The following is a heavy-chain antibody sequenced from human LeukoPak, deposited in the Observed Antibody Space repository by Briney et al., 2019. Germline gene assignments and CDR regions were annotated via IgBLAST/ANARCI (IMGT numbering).Heavy chain of an antibody. J-gene: IGHJ4*02. Sequence: ASVKVSCKASGYTFSSYGISWVRQAPGQGLEWMGWISASDGDTNYAQKLQGRVTMTTDTSTSTAYVELRSLRSDDTAVYFCARDYYGTPPLDYWGQGTLVTVSS. CDR2: ISASDGDT. CDR3: ARDYYGTPPLDY. D-gene: IGHD3-10*01. CDR1: GYTFSSYG. V-gene: IGHV1-18*01.